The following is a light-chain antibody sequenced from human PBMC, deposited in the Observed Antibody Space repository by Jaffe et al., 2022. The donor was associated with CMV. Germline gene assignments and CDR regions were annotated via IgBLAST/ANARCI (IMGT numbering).Light chain of an antibody. CDR1: QSVRGTY. CDR2: GAS. Sequence: EIVLTQSPGTLSLSPGERATLSCRASQSVRGTYLAWYQQTPGQPPRLLIYGASSRATGIPDRFSGSGSGTDFTLTISRLEPEDFAVYYCQQSASSPWTFGQGTKVEIK. CDR3: QQSASSPWT. V-gene: IGKV3-20*01. J-gene: IGKJ1*01.